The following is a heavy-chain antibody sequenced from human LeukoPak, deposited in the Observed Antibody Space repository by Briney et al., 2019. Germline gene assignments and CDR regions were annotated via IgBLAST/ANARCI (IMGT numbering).Heavy chain of an antibody. V-gene: IGHV3-30*01. CDR2: ISYDGSNK. D-gene: IGHD5-18*01. CDR1: GFTFSSYA. Sequence: GGSLRLSCAASGFTFSSYAMHWVRQAPGKGLEWVAVISYDGSNKYYADSVKGRFTISRDNSKNTLYLQMNSLRAEDTAVYYCARAAAMVEVDYWGQGTLVTVSS. J-gene: IGHJ4*02. CDR3: ARAAAMVEVDY.